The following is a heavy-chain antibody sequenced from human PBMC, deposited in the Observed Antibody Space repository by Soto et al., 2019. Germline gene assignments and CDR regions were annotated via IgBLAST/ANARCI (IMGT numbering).Heavy chain of an antibody. D-gene: IGHD2-15*01. CDR1: EFTFSSYA. J-gene: IGHJ2*01. V-gene: IGHV3-33*01. Sequence: QVQLVESGGGVVQPGRSLRLSCAASEFTFSSYAMHWVRQAPGKGLEWVAVIWYDGSNKYYADSVKGRFTISRDNSKNTLYLQMNSLRAEDTAVYYCARERGKWWLGESRGGRYWYFDLWGRGTLVTVSS. CDR2: IWYDGSNK. CDR3: ARERGKWWLGESRGGRYWYFDL.